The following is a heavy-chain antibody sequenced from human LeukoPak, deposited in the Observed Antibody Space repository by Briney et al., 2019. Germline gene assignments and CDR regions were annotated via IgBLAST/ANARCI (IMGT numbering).Heavy chain of an antibody. D-gene: IGHD3-10*01. J-gene: IGHJ4*02. CDR3: ARGGLLWFEELPIGRPFDY. CDR1: GYTFTSYG. Sequence: ASVKVSCKASGYTFTSYGISWVRQAPGQGLEWMGWISAYNGNTNYAQKLQGRVTMTTDTSTSTAYMELRSLRSDDTAVYYCARGGLLWFEELPIGRPFDYWGQGTLVTVSS. CDR2: ISAYNGNT. V-gene: IGHV1-18*01.